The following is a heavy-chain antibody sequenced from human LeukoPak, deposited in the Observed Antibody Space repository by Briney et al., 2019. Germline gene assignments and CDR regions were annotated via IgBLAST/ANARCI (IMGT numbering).Heavy chain of an antibody. CDR2: IIPILGIA. J-gene: IGHJ6*02. CDR3: ARANVDTAMPAEVYGMDV. CDR1: GGTFSSYA. D-gene: IGHD5-18*01. V-gene: IGHV1-69*04. Sequence: ASVKVSCKASGGTFSSYAISWVRQAPGQGLEWMGRIIPILGIANYAQKFQGRVTITADKSTSTAYMELSSLRSEDTAVYYCARANVDTAMPAEVYGMDVWGQGTTVTVSS.